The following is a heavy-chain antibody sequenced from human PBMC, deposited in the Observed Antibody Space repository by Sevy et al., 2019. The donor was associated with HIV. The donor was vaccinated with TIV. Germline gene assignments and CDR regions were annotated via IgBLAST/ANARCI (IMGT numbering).Heavy chain of an antibody. J-gene: IGHJ6*02. CDR1: GFTFSSYD. D-gene: IGHD3-10*01. CDR2: ILHDGSYR. V-gene: IGHV3-30*18. Sequence: GGSLRLSCAASGFTFSSYDMHWVRQAPGKGLEWVAIILHDGSYREYVDSVRGRFTMSRDNSKNRRYLQMNGLSIEDTAVYYCAKNRLPGGSYFSRHGLDVWGRGTTVTVSS. CDR3: AKNRLPGGSYFSRHGLDV.